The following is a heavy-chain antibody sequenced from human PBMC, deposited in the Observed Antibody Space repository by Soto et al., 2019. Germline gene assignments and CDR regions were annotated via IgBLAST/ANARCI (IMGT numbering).Heavy chain of an antibody. CDR1: GGSDSSGSSY. J-gene: IGHJ5*02. V-gene: IGHV4-31*03. D-gene: IGHD3-3*01. CDR2: IYYTGNT. Sequence: SERMSLTCTFCGGSDSSGSSYWFRILHHPGRGLEWIGYIYYTGNTYYNPSLKSRRAGSLEPSNNQFCLKLTYVTAADRPMVYCARDHRSAYYHDPWGQGTLVTVSS. CDR3: ARDHRSAYYHDP.